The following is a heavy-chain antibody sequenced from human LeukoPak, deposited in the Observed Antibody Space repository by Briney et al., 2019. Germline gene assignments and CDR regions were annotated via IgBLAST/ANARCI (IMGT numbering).Heavy chain of an antibody. CDR1: GGSISSYY. D-gene: IGHD1-7*01. CDR3: ARDPLPLNWNSRYGPFDY. J-gene: IGHJ4*02. V-gene: IGHV4-4*07. Sequence: SETLSLTCTVSGGSISSYYWSWIRQPAGKGLEWIGRIYTSGSTYYNPSLKSRVTMSVDTSKNQFSLKLSSVTAADTAVYYCARDPLPLNWNSRYGPFDYWGQGTLVTVSS. CDR2: IYTSGST.